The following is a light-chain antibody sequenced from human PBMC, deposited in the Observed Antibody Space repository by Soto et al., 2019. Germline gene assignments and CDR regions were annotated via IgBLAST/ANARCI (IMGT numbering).Light chain of an antibody. J-gene: IGLJ1*01. CDR3: SAWDDSLNGYV. Sequence: QSALTQPPSASGTPGQRVTISCSGSSSNIGSNTVNWYQQLPGTAPKLLIYSNSQRPSGVPDRFSDSKSGTSASLAIRGLQSEDEADYYCSAWDDSLNGYVFGTGTKVTVL. CDR1: SSNIGSNT. CDR2: SNS. V-gene: IGLV1-44*01.